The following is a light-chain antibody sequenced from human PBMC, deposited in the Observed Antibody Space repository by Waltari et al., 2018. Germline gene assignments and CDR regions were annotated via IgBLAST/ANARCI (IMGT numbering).Light chain of an antibody. V-gene: IGLV2-14*01. Sequence: QSALTQAASVSGSPGQSITISCTGTSSDVGGYNHVSWYPPHPGKAPKLIISEVSNRPSGVSYRFSGSKSGNTASLTISGLQAEDEADYYCSSYTSSSIPYVFGTGTKVTVL. CDR2: EVS. CDR3: SSYTSSSIPYV. CDR1: SSDVGGYNH. J-gene: IGLJ1*01.